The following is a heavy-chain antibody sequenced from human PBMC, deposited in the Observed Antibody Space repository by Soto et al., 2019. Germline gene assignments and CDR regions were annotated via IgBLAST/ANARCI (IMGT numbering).Heavy chain of an antibody. D-gene: IGHD2-2*01. Sequence: QVQLVESGGGVVKPGASLRLSCAASGFTFSDFGMHLVRQAPGKGLQWVALIWYDGCEKWYAESVKGRFAVTRDNAQHTVYLQMYGLGVEDTAVYYDEKERYQHVVPTPLENWGQTNLVTVAS. V-gene: IGHV3-30*02. J-gene: IGHJ4*02. CDR2: IWYDGCEK. CDR1: GFTFSDFG. CDR3: EKERYQHVVPTPLEN.